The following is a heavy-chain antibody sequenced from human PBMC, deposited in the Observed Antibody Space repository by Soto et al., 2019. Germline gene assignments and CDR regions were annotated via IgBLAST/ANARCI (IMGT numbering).Heavy chain of an antibody. V-gene: IGHV4-34*01. D-gene: IGHD5-18*01. CDR3: ASSGDSVXXAMGSFAY. CDR1: GGSFSGYY. CDR2: INHSGST. Sequence: SETLSLTCAVYGGSFSGYYWSWIRQPPGNGLEWIGEINHSGSTNYNPSLKSRVTISVDTSKNQFSLKLSSVTAADTALYYCASSGDSVXXAMGSFAYWGQGTLVTVS. J-gene: IGHJ4*02.